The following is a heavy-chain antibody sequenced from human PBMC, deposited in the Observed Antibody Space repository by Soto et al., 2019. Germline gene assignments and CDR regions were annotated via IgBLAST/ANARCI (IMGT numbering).Heavy chain of an antibody. CDR3: ARGDTAMAYYFDY. D-gene: IGHD5-18*01. J-gene: IGHJ4*02. CDR2: IIPIFGTA. V-gene: IGHV1-69*12. Sequence: QVQLVQSGAEVKKPGSSVKVSCKASGGTFSSYAISWVRQAPGQGLEWMGGIIPIFGTANYAQKFQGRVTITADASTRPAYLALSSLSSEDTAVYYCARGDTAMAYYFDYWGQGTLVTVSS. CDR1: GGTFSSYA.